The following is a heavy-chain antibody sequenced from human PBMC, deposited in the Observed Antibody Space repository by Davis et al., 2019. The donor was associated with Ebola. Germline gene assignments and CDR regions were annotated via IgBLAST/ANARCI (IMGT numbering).Heavy chain of an antibody. V-gene: IGHV3-30*18. Sequence: PGGSLRLSCAASGFTFSSYGMHWVRQAPGKGLEWVAVISYDGSNKYYADSVKGRFTISRDNSKNTLYLQMNSLRAEDTAVYYCAKDLSIITSAQGADYWGQGTLVTVSS. CDR2: ISYDGSNK. D-gene: IGHD3-16*01. CDR1: GFTFSSYG. J-gene: IGHJ4*02. CDR3: AKDLSIITSAQGADY.